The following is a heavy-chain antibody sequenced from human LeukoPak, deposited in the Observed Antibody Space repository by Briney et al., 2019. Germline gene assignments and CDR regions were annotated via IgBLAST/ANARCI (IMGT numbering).Heavy chain of an antibody. J-gene: IGHJ4*02. CDR2: IYYSGST. CDR1: GGSISSYY. D-gene: IGHD3-10*01. CDR3: ARYLSGSYYNAYFDY. Sequence: SETLSLTCTVSGGSISSYYWSWIRQPPGKGLEWIGYIYYSGSTNYNPSLKSRVTISVDTSKNQFSLKLSSVTAADTAVYYCARYLSGSYYNAYFDYWGQGTLVTVSS. V-gene: IGHV4-59*12.